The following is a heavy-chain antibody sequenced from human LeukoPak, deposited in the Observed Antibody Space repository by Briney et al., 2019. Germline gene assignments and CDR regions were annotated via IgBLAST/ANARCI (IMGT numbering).Heavy chain of an antibody. J-gene: IGHJ4*02. CDR1: GFTFSTYG. CDR2: IRSDGSHK. V-gene: IGHV3-30*02. D-gene: IGHD2-15*01. Sequence: GGSPRLSCAASGFTFSTYGMHWVRQAPGKGLEWVAFIRSDGSHKYYADSVKGRFTISRDNAKNSLYLQMNSLRAEDTAVYYCASEVVAPFDYWGQGTLVTVSS. CDR3: ASEVVAPFDY.